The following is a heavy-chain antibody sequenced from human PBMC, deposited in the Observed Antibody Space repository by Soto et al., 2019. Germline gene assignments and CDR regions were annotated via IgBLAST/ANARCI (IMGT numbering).Heavy chain of an antibody. CDR2: ISYDGSNK. V-gene: IGHV3-30*03. CDR1: GFTFSSYG. J-gene: IGHJ4*02. CDR3: AQQIGIYYFDY. D-gene: IGHD6-6*01. Sequence: GGSLRLSCAASGFTFSSYGMHWVRQAPGKGLEWVAVISYDGSNKYYADSVKGRFTISRDNSKNTLYLQMNSLRAEDTAVYYCAQQIGIYYFDYWGQGTLVTVSS.